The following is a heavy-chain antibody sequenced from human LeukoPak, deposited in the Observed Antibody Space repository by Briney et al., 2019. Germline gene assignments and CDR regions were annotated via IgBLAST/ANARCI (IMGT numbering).Heavy chain of an antibody. V-gene: IGHV1-69*05. CDR2: IIPIFGTA. CDR1: GGTFSSYA. CDR3: ARDRGGIAAAGEADGIVGATDWNYYYYYMDV. J-gene: IGHJ6*03. Sequence: SVKVSCKASGGTFSSYAISWVRQAPGQGLEWMGGIIPIFGTANYAQKFQGRVTITTDESTSTAYMELSSLRSEDTAVYYCARDRGGIAAAGEADGIVGATDWNYYYYYMDVWGKGTTVTVSS. D-gene: IGHD1-26*01.